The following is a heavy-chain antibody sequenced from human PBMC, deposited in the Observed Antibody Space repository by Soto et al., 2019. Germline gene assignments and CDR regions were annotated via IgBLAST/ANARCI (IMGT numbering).Heavy chain of an antibody. V-gene: IGHV3-74*01. CDR1: GFIFSTYG. J-gene: IGHJ5*02. CDR3: ARGNMIRGVMIRSYNWFDA. CDR2: IKSDGSVT. Sequence: EVQLVESGGGLVQPGGSLRLACAASGFIFSTYGMHWVRQAPGKGLVWVSRIKSDGSVTTYADFVEGRFTISRDNAKNTLFLEMNSLRAEDTAVYFCARGNMIRGVMIRSYNWFDAWGLGTLVTVYS. D-gene: IGHD3-10*01.